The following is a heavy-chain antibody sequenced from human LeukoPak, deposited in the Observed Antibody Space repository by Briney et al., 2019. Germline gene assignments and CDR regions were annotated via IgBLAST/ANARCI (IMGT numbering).Heavy chain of an antibody. V-gene: IGHV1-8*01. CDR1: GYTFTSDD. J-gene: IGHJ6*03. CDR3: ARDVDYGDYHYYMDV. Sequence: GASVKVSCKXSGYTFTSDDINWVRQATRQGLEWMGWMNPNSGNTGYAQKFQGRVTMTRNTSISTAYTELSSLRPEDTAVYYCARDVDYGDYHYYMDVWGKGTTVTVFS. CDR2: MNPNSGNT. D-gene: IGHD4-17*01.